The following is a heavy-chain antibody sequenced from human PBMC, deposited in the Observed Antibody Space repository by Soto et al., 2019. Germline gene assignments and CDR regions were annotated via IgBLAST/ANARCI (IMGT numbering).Heavy chain of an antibody. V-gene: IGHV4-59*01. CDR1: GGSISSYY. Sequence: SETLSLTCTVSGGSISSYYWSWIRQPPGKGLEWIGYIYYSGSTNYNPSLKSRVTISVDTSKNQFSLKLSSVTAADTAVYYCASGGRARYYYDSSGYYWTFDYWGQGTLATVSS. CDR2: IYYSGST. J-gene: IGHJ4*02. CDR3: ASGGRARYYYDSSGYYWTFDY. D-gene: IGHD3-22*01.